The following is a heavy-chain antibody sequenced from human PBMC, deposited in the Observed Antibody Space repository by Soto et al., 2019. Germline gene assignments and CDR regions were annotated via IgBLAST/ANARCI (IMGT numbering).Heavy chain of an antibody. D-gene: IGHD6-6*01. CDR2: MNPNSGNT. CDR1: GYTFTSYD. V-gene: IGHV1-8*01. CDR3: ARPSRTRSSSSGLNY. J-gene: IGHJ4*02. Sequence: QVQLVQSGAEVKKPGASVKVSCKASGYTFTSYDINWVRQATGQGLEWMGWMNPNSGNTGYAQKFQGRVTMTRNTSIRTAYMELSRLRSEDTAVYYCARPSRTRSSSSGLNYWGQGTLVTVSS.